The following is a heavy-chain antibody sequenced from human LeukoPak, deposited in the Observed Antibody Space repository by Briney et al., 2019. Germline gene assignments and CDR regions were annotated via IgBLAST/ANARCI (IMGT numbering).Heavy chain of an antibody. CDR3: ARDYGSGSYIGARTYNWFDP. D-gene: IGHD3-10*01. CDR1: GGSFSGYY. CDR2: INHSGST. Sequence: SETLSLTCAVYGGSFSGYYWSWIRQPPGKGLEWIGEINHSGSTNYNPSLKSRVTISVDTSKNQFSLKLSSVTAVDTAVYYCARDYGSGSYIGARTYNWFDPWGQGTLVTVSS. V-gene: IGHV4-34*01. J-gene: IGHJ5*02.